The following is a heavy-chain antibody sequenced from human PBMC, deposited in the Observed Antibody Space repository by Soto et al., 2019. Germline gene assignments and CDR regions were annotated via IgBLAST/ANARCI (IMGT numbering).Heavy chain of an antibody. J-gene: IGHJ4*02. CDR2: ISGSGGST. CDR3: AKRKYSSSAFDY. D-gene: IGHD6-6*01. CDR1: GFIFSSYA. V-gene: IGHV3-23*01. Sequence: PGGSLRLSCAASGFIFSSYAMSWVRQAPGKGLEWVSAISGSGGSTYYADSVKGRFTISRDNSKNTLYLQMNSLRAEDTAVYYCAKRKYSSSAFDYWGQGTLVTVSS.